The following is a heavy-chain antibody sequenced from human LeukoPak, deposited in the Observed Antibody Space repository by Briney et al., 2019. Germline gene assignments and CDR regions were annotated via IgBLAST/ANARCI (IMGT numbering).Heavy chain of an antibody. Sequence: GGSLRLSCAASVFSFSAYWMSWVRQAPGKGLEWVSGISWNSGSIGYADSVKGRFTISRDNAKNSLYLQMNSLRAEDTALYYCAKGSSGWTSDAFDIWGQGTMVTVSS. CDR1: VFSFSAYW. D-gene: IGHD6-19*01. V-gene: IGHV3-9*01. J-gene: IGHJ3*02. CDR3: AKGSSGWTSDAFDI. CDR2: ISWNSGSI.